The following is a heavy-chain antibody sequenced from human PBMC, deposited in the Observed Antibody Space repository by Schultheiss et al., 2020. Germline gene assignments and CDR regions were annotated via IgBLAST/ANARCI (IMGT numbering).Heavy chain of an antibody. CDR3: ATGGYSGYHFDY. V-gene: IGHV3-7*04. J-gene: IGHJ4*02. CDR1: GFTFSSYW. D-gene: IGHD5-12*01. Sequence: GESLKISCAASGFTFSSYWMSWVRQAPGKGLEWVANIKQDGSEKYYVDSVKGRFTISRDNAKNSLYLQMNSLRAEDTAVYYCATGGYSGYHFDYWGQGTLVTVYS. CDR2: IKQDGSEK.